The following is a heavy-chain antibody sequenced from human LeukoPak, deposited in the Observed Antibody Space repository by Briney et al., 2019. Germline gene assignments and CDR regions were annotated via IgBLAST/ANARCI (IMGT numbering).Heavy chain of an antibody. CDR2: IYYSGST. CDR3: ARYRLDSSGYPYYFDY. J-gene: IGHJ4*02. CDR1: GGSISSYY. D-gene: IGHD3-22*01. Sequence: SETLSLTCTVSGGSISSYYWSWIRQPPGKGLEWIGYIYYSGSTNYNPSLKSRVTISVDTSKNQFPLKLSSVTAADTAVYYCARYRLDSSGYPYYFDYWGQGTLVTVSS. V-gene: IGHV4-59*01.